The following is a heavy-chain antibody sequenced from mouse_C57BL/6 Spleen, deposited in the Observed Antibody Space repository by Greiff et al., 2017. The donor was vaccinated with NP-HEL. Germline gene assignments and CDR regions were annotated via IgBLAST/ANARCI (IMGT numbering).Heavy chain of an antibody. CDR2: IYPSDSET. CDR3: ARGGAGV. CDR1: GYTFTSYW. V-gene: IGHV1-61*01. D-gene: IGHD3-3*01. Sequence: QVHVKQSGAELVRPGSSVKLSCKASGYTFTSYWMDWVKQRPGQGLEWIGNIYPSDSETHYNQKFKDKATLTVDKSASTAYMQLSSLTSEDSAVYYCARGGAGVWGTGTTVTVSS. J-gene: IGHJ1*03.